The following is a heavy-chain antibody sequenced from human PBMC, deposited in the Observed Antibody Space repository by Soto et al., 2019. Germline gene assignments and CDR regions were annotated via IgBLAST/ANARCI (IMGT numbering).Heavy chain of an antibody. CDR3: ARELVAGTRYYYYGMDV. CDR2: INAGNGNT. Sequence: GASVKVSCKASGYTFTSYAMHWVRQAPGQRLEWMGWINAGNGNTKYSQKFQGRVTITRDTSASTAYMELSSLRSEDTAVYYCARELVAGTRYYYYGMDVWGQGTTVTVS. V-gene: IGHV1-3*01. D-gene: IGHD6-19*01. CDR1: GYTFTSYA. J-gene: IGHJ6*02.